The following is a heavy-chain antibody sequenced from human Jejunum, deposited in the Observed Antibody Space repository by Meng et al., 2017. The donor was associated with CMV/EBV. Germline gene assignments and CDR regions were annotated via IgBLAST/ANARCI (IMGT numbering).Heavy chain of an antibody. V-gene: IGHV1-18*01. CDR2: ISGYPCHT. CDR1: GYTFTSYG. CDR3: AREADGATFDY. J-gene: IGHJ4*02. Sequence: QVQLVQSGAEVKKPGASVKVACKESGYTFTSYGISGVRQGTGQGLEWMGWISGYPCHTPYAQKLQGRVTMTTDKSTSTAYMELRSLRSDDTAVYYCAREADGATFDYWGQGTLVTVSS. D-gene: IGHD1-26*01.